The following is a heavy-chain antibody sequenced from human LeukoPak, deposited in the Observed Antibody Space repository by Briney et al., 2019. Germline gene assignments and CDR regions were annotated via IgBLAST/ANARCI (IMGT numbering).Heavy chain of an antibody. CDR3: ARVSIVGIHYFDY. Sequence: ASVKVSCKASGYTFTGYYMHWVRQAPGQGLEWMGWINPNSGGTNYAQKFQGRVTMTRDTSIGTAYMELSRLRSDDTAVYYCARVSIVGIHYFDYWGQGTLVTVSS. CDR2: INPNSGGT. V-gene: IGHV1-2*02. D-gene: IGHD3-22*01. J-gene: IGHJ4*02. CDR1: GYTFTGYY.